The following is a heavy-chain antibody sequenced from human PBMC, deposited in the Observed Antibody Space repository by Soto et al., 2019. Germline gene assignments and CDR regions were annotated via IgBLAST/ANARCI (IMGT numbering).Heavy chain of an antibody. D-gene: IGHD6-13*01. CDR1: GYTFTSYA. CDR3: ARDSGHIAATYGMDV. CDR2: INAGNGNT. Sequence: GASVKVSCKASGYTFTSYAMHWVRQAPGQRLEWMGWINAGNGNTKYSQKFQGRVTITRDTSASTAYMELSSLRSEDTAVYYCARDSGHIAATYGMDVWGQGTTVTVSS. V-gene: IGHV1-3*01. J-gene: IGHJ6*02.